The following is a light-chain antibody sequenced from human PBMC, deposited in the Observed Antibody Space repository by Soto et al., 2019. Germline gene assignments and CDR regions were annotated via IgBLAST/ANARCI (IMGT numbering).Light chain of an antibody. CDR3: KSYAGSTTYV. V-gene: IGLV2-8*01. J-gene: IGLJ1*01. Sequence: QSVLTQPPSASGSPGQSVTISCTGTKNDIGLYDFVSWYQHHPGKAPRLIIYEVVQRPSGVPDRFSGSKSGNTASLTVSGLQAADEADYFCKSYAGSTTYVLGSGTKV. CDR1: KNDIGLYDF. CDR2: EVV.